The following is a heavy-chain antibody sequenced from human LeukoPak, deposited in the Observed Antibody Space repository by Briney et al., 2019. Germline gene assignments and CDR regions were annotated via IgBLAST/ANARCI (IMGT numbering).Heavy chain of an antibody. CDR3: AGDAPSETTMVSAFDI. V-gene: IGHV1-69*01. CDR2: IIPIFGTA. Sequence: SVKVSCKASGGTFSRYAISWVRQARGQGLEWMGGIIPIFGTANYAQKFQGGVTITADESTSTAYMELSSLRSEDTAVYCCAGDAPSETTMVSAFDIWGQGTMVTVSS. D-gene: IGHD5-18*01. J-gene: IGHJ3*02. CDR1: GGTFSRYA.